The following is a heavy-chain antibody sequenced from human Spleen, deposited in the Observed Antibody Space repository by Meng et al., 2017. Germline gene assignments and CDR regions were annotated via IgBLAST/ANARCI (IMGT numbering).Heavy chain of an antibody. J-gene: IGHJ4*02. CDR2: INPNSGGT. V-gene: IGHV1-2*02. CDR1: GYTFTGYY. D-gene: IGHD6-25*01. CDR3: ARDEDISAAGKLFGDY. Sequence: QVRLVQSGAEVKKPGASVKVSCKASGYTFTGYYMHWVRQAPGQGLEWMGWINPNSGGTNYAQKFQGRVTMTGDTSISTAYMELSGLRSDDTAMYYCARDEDISAAGKLFGDYWGQGTLVTVSS.